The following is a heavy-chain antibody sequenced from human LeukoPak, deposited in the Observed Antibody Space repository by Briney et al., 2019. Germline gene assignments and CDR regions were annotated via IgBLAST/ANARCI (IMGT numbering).Heavy chain of an antibody. D-gene: IGHD6-13*01. CDR3: ARLVGEGIAASAFDP. J-gene: IGHJ5*02. V-gene: IGHV4-59*08. Sequence: PSETLSLTCTVSGGSISSYYWSWIRQPPGKVLEWIGYIYYSGSTNYNPSLKSRVTISVDTSKNQFSLKLSSVTAADTAVYYCARLVGEGIAASAFDPWGQGPLVTVSS. CDR1: GGSISSYY. CDR2: IYYSGST.